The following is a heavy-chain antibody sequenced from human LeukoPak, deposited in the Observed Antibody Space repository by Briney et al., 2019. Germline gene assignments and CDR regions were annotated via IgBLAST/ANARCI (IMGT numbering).Heavy chain of an antibody. CDR3: ARRGYCTTTTCYPGPLWY. V-gene: IGHV5-51*01. CDR2: IYHGDSDT. D-gene: IGHD2/OR15-2a*01. Sequence: GESLQISCKTSGYSFTSYWIGWGRQMPGKGGEWMGMIYHGDSDTRYSPSFQGQVTISADKSINRAYLQWSSLKASDTAMYYCARRGYCTTTTCYPGPLWYWGQGTMVTVSS. CDR1: GYSFTSYW. J-gene: IGHJ4*02.